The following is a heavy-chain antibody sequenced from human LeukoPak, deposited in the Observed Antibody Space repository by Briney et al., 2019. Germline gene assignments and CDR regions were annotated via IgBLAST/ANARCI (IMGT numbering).Heavy chain of an antibody. CDR2: IKSKVDGGTV. CDR1: GFPFSSYW. Sequence: PGGSLRLSCVASGFPFSSYWMNWVRQAPGKGLEWVGRIKSKVDGGTVDYAAPVKGRFTISRDDSKSTLYLQLNSLKTEDSAVYYCTKDPPLTGGVYSAYWGQGTLVTVSS. V-gene: IGHV3-15*07. D-gene: IGHD7-27*01. J-gene: IGHJ4*02. CDR3: TKDPPLTGGVYSAY.